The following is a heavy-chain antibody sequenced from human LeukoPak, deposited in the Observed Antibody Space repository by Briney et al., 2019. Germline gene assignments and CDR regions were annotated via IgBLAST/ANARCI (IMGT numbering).Heavy chain of an antibody. Sequence: PGGSLRLSCAASGFAFRTYEMNWVRQAPGKGLEWVSYISSSGSTIYYADSVKGRLTISRDNAKNSLYLQMNSLRAEDTAVYYCARESRAGYDYVWESYRYTGLDYWGQGTLVTVSS. CDR2: ISSSGSTI. J-gene: IGHJ4*02. D-gene: IGHD3-16*02. V-gene: IGHV3-48*03. CDR1: GFAFRTYE. CDR3: ARESRAGYDYVWESYRYTGLDY.